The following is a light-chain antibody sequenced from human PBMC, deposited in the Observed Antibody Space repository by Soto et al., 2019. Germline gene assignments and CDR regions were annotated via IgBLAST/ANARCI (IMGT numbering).Light chain of an antibody. CDR2: GAS. Sequence: IVLTQSPGTLSLAPWERGTLSCRASQSVSRSYLAWYQQKPGQAPRLLIYGASTRATGIPDRFSGSGSGTDFILTISRLEPEDFALYYCQQYGSSPPTFGQGTKVDIK. V-gene: IGKV3-20*01. J-gene: IGKJ1*01. CDR1: QSVSRSY. CDR3: QQYGSSPPT.